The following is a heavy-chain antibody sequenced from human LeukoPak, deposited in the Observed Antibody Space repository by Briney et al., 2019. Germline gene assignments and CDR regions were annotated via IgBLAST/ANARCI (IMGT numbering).Heavy chain of an antibody. CDR1: GYTFTSYA. D-gene: IGHD1-26*01. Sequence: ASVKVSCKASGYTFTSYAMLWVRQAPGQRLEWMGWINAGNGNTKYSQKFQGRVTITRDTSASTAYMELSSLRSEDTAVYYCARLGSYHYFDYWGQGTLVTVSS. CDR2: INAGNGNT. V-gene: IGHV1-3*01. J-gene: IGHJ4*02. CDR3: ARLGSYHYFDY.